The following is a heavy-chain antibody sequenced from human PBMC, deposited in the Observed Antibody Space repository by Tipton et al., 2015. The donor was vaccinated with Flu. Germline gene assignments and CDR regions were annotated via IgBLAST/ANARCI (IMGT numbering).Heavy chain of an antibody. CDR2: IYSSGTT. D-gene: IGHD3-10*01. CDR1: GGSLSSFY. J-gene: IGHJ4*02. CDR3: ARGSGSGTFVIFDF. Sequence: LRLSCTVSGGSLSSFYWSWIRQPAGKGLEWIGRIYSSGTTNFNASLKSRLTMSVDASKKQFSLTLSFVTAADTAVYYCARGSGSGTFVIFDFWGQGTVVTVSS. V-gene: IGHV4-4*07.